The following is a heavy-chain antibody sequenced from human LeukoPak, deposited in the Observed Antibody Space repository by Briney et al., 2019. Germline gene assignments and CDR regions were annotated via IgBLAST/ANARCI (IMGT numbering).Heavy chain of an antibody. D-gene: IGHD6-13*01. V-gene: IGHV4-34*01. CDR1: GGSFSGYY. J-gene: IGHJ3*02. CDR2: INHSGST. Sequence: SETLSLTCAVYGGSFSGYYWSWIRQPPGKGLEWIGEINHSGSTNYNPSLKSRVTISVDTSKNQFSLKLSSVTAADTAVYYCARGQGYSSSWYRSNWIAFGIWGQGTMVTVSS. CDR3: ARGQGYSSSWYRSNWIAFGI.